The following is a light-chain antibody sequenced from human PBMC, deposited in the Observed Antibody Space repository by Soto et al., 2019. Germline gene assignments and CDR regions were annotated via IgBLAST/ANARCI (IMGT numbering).Light chain of an antibody. CDR3: SSYTSSNTPFYV. V-gene: IGLV2-14*03. CDR1: SSDVVGYNY. CDR2: DVS. Sequence: LTQPASVSGSPGQSITISCTGTSSDVVGYNYVSWYQHHPGKAPKLMIYDVSNRPSGVSTRFSGSKSGNTASLTISGLQAEDEADYYCSSYTSSNTPFYVFGTGTKVTVL. J-gene: IGLJ1*01.